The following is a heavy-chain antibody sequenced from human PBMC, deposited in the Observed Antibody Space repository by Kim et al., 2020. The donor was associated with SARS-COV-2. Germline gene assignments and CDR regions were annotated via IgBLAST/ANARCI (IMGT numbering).Heavy chain of an antibody. CDR3: ASFSWLLLGGGSAFDI. D-gene: IGHD2-21*01. Sequence: SVKGRFTISRHNSKNTLYLQMNSLRAEDTAVYYCASFSWLLLGGGSAFDIWGQGTMVTVSS. J-gene: IGHJ3*02. V-gene: IGHV3-53*04.